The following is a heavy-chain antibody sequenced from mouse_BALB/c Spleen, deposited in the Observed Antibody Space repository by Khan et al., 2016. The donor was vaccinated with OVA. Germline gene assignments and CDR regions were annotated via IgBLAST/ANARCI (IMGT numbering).Heavy chain of an antibody. CDR3: ARSNYGTFAY. CDR1: GFIFSSFS. D-gene: IGHD2-1*01. V-gene: IGHV5-9*03. CDR2: LSSGGDNT. Sequence: EVELVESGGGLVKPGGSLKLSCAASGFIFSSFSMSWVRQTPEKRLEWVATLSSGGDNTYYPGSVKGRFPISRDNAKNNRYLQMSRRRSDDTALCYCARSNYGTFAYWGQGTLVTVSA. J-gene: IGHJ3*01.